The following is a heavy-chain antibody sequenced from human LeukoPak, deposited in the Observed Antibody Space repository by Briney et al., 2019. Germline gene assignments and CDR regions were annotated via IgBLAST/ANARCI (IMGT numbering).Heavy chain of an antibody. Sequence: SETLSLTCTVSGGSISSYYWSWIRQPPGKGLEWIGYIYYSGSTNYNPSLKSRVTISVDTSKNQFSLKLSSVTAADTAVYYCARDQYCSSTSCYYYYMDVWGKGTTVTASS. CDR1: GGSISSYY. J-gene: IGHJ6*03. CDR2: IYYSGST. CDR3: ARDQYCSSTSCYYYYMDV. V-gene: IGHV4-59*01. D-gene: IGHD2-2*01.